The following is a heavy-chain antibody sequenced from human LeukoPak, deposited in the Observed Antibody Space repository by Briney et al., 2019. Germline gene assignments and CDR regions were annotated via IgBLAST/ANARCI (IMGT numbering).Heavy chain of an antibody. J-gene: IGHJ4*02. CDR3: AKTESKYSSVYYFDY. CDR2: ISGSGGST. CDR1: GFTFSSYA. V-gene: IGHV3-23*01. D-gene: IGHD6-19*01. Sequence: GGSLRLSCAASGFTFSSYAMSWVRQAPGKGLEWVSAISGSGGSTYYADSVKGRFTISRDNSKNTLYLQMNSLRAEDTAVYYCAKTESKYSSVYYFDYWGQGTLVTVSS.